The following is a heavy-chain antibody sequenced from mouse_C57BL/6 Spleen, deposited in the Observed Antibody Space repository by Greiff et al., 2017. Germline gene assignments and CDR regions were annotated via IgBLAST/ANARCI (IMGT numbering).Heavy chain of an antibody. CDR3: ARKEFSDGGAMDY. D-gene: IGHD2-3*01. CDR1: GFTFSDYG. J-gene: IGHJ4*01. V-gene: IGHV5-17*01. Sequence: EVKLVESGGGLVKPGGSLKLSCAASGFTFSDYGMHWVRQAPEKGLEWVAYISSGSSTIYYADTVKGRFTISRDNAKNTLFLQMTSLRSEDTAMYYCARKEFSDGGAMDYWGQGTSVTVSS. CDR2: ISSGSSTI.